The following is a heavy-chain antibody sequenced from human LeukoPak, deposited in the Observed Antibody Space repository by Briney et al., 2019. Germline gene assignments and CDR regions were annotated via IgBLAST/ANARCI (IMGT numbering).Heavy chain of an antibody. CDR1: GFTFSSYA. D-gene: IGHD5-24*01. V-gene: IGHV3-30*04. J-gene: IGHJ6*03. CDR2: ISYDGSNK. Sequence: GGSLRLSCAASGFTFSSYAMHWVRQAPGKGLEWVAVISYDGSNKYYADSVKGRFTISRDNSKNTLYLQMNSLRAEDTAVYYCARDPERYYYMDVWGRGTTVTVSS. CDR3: ARDPERYYYMDV.